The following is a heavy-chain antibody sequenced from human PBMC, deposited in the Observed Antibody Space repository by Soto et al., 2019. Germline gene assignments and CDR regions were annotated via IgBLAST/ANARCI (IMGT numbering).Heavy chain of an antibody. CDR3: VSGGGSYSYYYYGIDG. J-gene: IGHJ6*02. CDR2: ISYDGSNK. CDR1: GFTFSSYG. D-gene: IGHD3-16*01. V-gene: IGHV3-30*03. Sequence: PGGSLRLSCAASGFTFSSYGMHWVRQAPGKGLEWVAVISYDGSNKYYADSVKGRFTISRDNSKNTLYLQMNSLRAEDTAVYYCVSGGGSYSYYYYGIDGWGQGTTVTVSS.